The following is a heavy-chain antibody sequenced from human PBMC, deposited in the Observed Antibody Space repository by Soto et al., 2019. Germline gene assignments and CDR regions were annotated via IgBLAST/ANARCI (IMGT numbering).Heavy chain of an antibody. Sequence: QVQLQESGPGLVRPSQTLSLTCTVSGGSISSGDYYWSGIRQPPGKGVEGIGYIYHSGSTYYNPSLQSRVSTSVDTSKNQFALKLRSVTAADTAVYYCARDRIQILPNSYNFCGLDLWGQGTTVTVSS. CDR3: ARDRIQILPNSYNFCGLDL. V-gene: IGHV4-30-4*01. J-gene: IGHJ6*02. CDR2: IYHSGST. CDR1: GGSISSGDYY. D-gene: IGHD3-3*01.